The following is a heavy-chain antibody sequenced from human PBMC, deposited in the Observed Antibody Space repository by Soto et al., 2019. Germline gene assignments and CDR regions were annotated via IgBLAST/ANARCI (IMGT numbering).Heavy chain of an antibody. D-gene: IGHD6-13*01. CDR1: GFTFSSYG. CDR2: ISYDGSNK. V-gene: IGHV3-30*18. J-gene: IGHJ5*02. Sequence: GGSLRLSCAASGFTFSSYGMHWVRQAPGKGLEWVAVISYDGSNKYYADSVKGRFTISRDNSKNTLYLQMNSLRAEDTAVYYCAKESSSWYNWFDPWGQGTLVTVSS. CDR3: AKESSSWYNWFDP.